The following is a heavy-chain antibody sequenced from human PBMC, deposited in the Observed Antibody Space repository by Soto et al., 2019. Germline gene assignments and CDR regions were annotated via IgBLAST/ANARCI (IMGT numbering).Heavy chain of an antibody. CDR1: EFTFSSYA. D-gene: IGHD6-19*01. CDR3: AKVYSGWYFNY. CDR2: ISGSGGST. Sequence: GGSLRLSCAASEFTFSSYAMSWVRKAPGKGLEWVSAISGSGGSTYYADSVKGRFTISRDNSKNTLYLQMNSLRAEDTAVYYCAKVYSGWYFNYWGQGTLVTVSS. V-gene: IGHV3-23*01. J-gene: IGHJ4*02.